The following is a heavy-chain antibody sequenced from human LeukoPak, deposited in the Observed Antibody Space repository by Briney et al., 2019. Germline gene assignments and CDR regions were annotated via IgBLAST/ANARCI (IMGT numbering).Heavy chain of an antibody. D-gene: IGHD3-16*01. CDR1: GFTFRTYA. CDR3: ARDGKYYDYVWGSYDY. V-gene: IGHV3-30*04. CDR2: ISKDGNDK. J-gene: IGHJ4*02. Sequence: GGSLRLSCAASGFTFRTYAMHWVRQPPGKGLEWVAVISKDGNDKYYADSVKGRCTISRDNSRNTLYLQVNSLRAEDTAVYYCARDGKYYDYVWGSYDYWGQGTLVTVSS.